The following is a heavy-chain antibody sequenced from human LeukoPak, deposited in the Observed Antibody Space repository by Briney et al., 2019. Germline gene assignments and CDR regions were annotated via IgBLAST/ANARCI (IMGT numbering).Heavy chain of an antibody. CDR1: GGTFSSYA. V-gene: IGHV1-69*04. CDR2: IIPILGIA. CDR3: ARDYSDGVFNSGYGGYFDY. J-gene: IGHJ4*02. D-gene: IGHD5-12*01. Sequence: SVKVSCKASGGTFSSYAISWVRQAPGQGLEWMGRIIPILGIANYAQKFQGRVTITADKSTSTAYMELSSLRSEDTAVYYCARDYSDGVFNSGYGGYFDYWGQGTLVAVSS.